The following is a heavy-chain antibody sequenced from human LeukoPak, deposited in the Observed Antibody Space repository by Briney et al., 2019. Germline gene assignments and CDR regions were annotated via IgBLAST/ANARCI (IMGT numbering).Heavy chain of an antibody. CDR3: ARGLHGMDV. CDR2: ISYDGSNK. Sequence: PGGSLRLSCAASGFTFSSYAMHWDRQAPGKGLEWVAVISYDGSNKYYADSVKGRFTISRDNSKNTLYLQMNSLRAEDTAVYYCARGLHGMDVWGQGTTVTVSS. J-gene: IGHJ6*02. CDR1: GFTFSSYA. V-gene: IGHV3-30-3*01.